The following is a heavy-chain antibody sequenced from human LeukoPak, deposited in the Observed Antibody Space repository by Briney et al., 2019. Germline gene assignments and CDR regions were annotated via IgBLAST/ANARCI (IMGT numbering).Heavy chain of an antibody. CDR2: ISSSSSYI. CDR1: GFSFTFYS. V-gene: IGHV3-21*01. CDR3: TREQDREASATVVGDY. Sequence: GGSLRLSCAASGFSFTFYSMNWVRQAPGKGLEWVSSISSSSSYIYYADSVKGRFTISRDNAKNSLFLQMNSLRAEDTAVYYCTREQDREASATVVGDYWGQGTLVTVSS. J-gene: IGHJ4*02. D-gene: IGHD4-23*01.